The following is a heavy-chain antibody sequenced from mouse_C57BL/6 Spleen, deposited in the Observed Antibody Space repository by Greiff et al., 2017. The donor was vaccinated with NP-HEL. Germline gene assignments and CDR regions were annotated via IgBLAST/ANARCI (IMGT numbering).Heavy chain of an antibody. CDR2: IYPGNSDT. D-gene: IGHD2-1*01. V-gene: IGHV1-5*01. Sequence: VQLQQSGTVLARPGASVKMSCKTSGYTFTSYWMHWVKQRPGQGLEWIGAIYPGNSDTSYNQKFKGKAKLTAVTSASTAYMELSSLTNEDSAVYYCTGGVYYGNSYAMDYWGQGTSVTVSS. CDR3: TGGVYYGNSYAMDY. J-gene: IGHJ4*01. CDR1: GYTFTSYW.